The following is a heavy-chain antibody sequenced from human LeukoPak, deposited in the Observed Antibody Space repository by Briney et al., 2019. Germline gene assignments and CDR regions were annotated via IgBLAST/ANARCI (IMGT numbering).Heavy chain of an antibody. Sequence: PSETLSLTCTVSGGSISSGGYYWSWIRQHPGKGLEWIGYIYYSGSTCYNPSLKSRVTISVDTSKNQFSLKLSSVTAADTAVYYCARVRPTVVGYDAFDIWGQGTMVTVSS. CDR3: ARVRPTVVGYDAFDI. D-gene: IGHD4-23*01. CDR2: IYYSGST. V-gene: IGHV4-31*03. J-gene: IGHJ3*02. CDR1: GGSISSGGYY.